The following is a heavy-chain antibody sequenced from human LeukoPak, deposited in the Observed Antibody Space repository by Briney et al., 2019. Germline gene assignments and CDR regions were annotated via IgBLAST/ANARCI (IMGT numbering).Heavy chain of an antibody. V-gene: IGHV3-15*01. D-gene: IGHD3-22*01. CDR2: IKSKTDGGTT. Sequence: PGGSLRLSCAASGFTFSNAWMSWVRQAPGKGLEWVGRIKSKTDGGTTDYAAPVKGRFTISRDDSKNTLYLQMNSLKTEVTAVYYCTTGIHRYYYDSSGYDAFDIWGQGTMVTVSS. CDR1: GFTFSNAW. CDR3: TTGIHRYYYDSSGYDAFDI. J-gene: IGHJ3*02.